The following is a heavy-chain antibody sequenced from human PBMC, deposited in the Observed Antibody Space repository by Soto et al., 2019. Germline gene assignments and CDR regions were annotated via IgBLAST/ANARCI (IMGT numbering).Heavy chain of an antibody. J-gene: IGHJ6*03. CDR3: ARGIAVNRMSDYYYMDF. D-gene: IGHD6-19*01. CDR1: GYTFTGYY. Sequence: QVQLVQSGAEVKKPGASLKVSCKASGYTFTGYYIHWVRQAPGQGLEWMGWIDPSSGGTKYVQKFQGWVTMTRDTSISTAYLELGSLRSDDTVVYYCARGIAVNRMSDYYYMDFWGRGTTVTVSS. CDR2: IDPSSGGT. V-gene: IGHV1-2*04.